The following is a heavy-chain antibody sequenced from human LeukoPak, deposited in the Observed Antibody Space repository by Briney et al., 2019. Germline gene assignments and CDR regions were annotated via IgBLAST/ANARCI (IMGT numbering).Heavy chain of an antibody. J-gene: IGHJ1*01. D-gene: IGHD2-15*01. CDR1: GGSISSYY. CDR3: ASLRYCSGGSCFPKYFQH. V-gene: IGHV4-59*08. Sequence: PSETLSLTCTVSGGSISSYYWSWIRQPPGKGLEWIGYVYYSGSTNYNPSLKSRVTMSVATSKNQFSLKLSSVTAADTAVYYCASLRYCSGGSCFPKYFQHRGQGTLVTVSS. CDR2: VYYSGST.